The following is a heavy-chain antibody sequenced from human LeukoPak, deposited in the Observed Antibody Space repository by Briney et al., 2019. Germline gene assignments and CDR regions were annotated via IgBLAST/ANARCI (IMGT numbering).Heavy chain of an antibody. CDR2: IHHSGST. CDR3: ARARDFDDSSGFDY. V-gene: IGHV4-38-2*02. D-gene: IGHD3-22*01. J-gene: IGHJ4*02. Sequence: SETLSLTCTVSGYSISSGYYWGWIRQPPGKGLEWIGSIHHSGSTYYNPSLKSRVTISEDTSKNQFSLKLNSVTAADTAAYYCARARDFDDSSGFDYWGQGTLVTVSS. CDR1: GYSISSGYY.